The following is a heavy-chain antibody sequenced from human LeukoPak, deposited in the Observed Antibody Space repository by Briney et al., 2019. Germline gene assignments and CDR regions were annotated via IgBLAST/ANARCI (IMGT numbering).Heavy chain of an antibody. CDR2: ISSSGSYI. CDR3: ARGAGTIFGEYYYYMDV. D-gene: IGHD3-3*02. Sequence: GSLRLSCAAPGVTFSDSAMTWVRQVPVKGLEWVSSISSSGSYIYYADSVKGRFTISRDNAKNSLYLQMNSLRADDTAVYHCARGAGTIFGEYYYYMDVWGKGTAVTVSS. CDR1: GVTFSDSA. V-gene: IGHV3-21*01. J-gene: IGHJ6*03.